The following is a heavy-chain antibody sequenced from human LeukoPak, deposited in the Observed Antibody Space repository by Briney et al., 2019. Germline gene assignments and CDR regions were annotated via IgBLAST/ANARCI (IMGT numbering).Heavy chain of an antibody. CDR1: GFTFSNYA. Sequence: PGGSLRLSCAASGFTFSNYAMAWVRQAPGKGLEWVSAITDSGGSTYYTDSVKGRFTLSRDNSKNTLHLQMTSLRAEDTAVYYCAKGSRGYYPYYFDYWGQGTLVTVSS. D-gene: IGHD2/OR15-2a*01. V-gene: IGHV3-23*01. J-gene: IGHJ4*02. CDR3: AKGSRGYYPYYFDY. CDR2: ITDSGGST.